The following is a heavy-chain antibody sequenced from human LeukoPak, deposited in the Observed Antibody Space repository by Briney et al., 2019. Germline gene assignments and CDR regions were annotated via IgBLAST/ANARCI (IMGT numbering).Heavy chain of an antibody. CDR2: IKAKIHGETI. J-gene: IGHJ4*02. CDR3: ARRSTI. D-gene: IGHD5-24*01. V-gene: IGHV3-15*01. Sequence: GGSLRLSCAASGITLSDFWFSWVRQAPGKGLEWVARIKAKIHGETIDYAAPVRGRFIISREDSRNTVYLQMNSLKFEDTGLYYCARRSTIWGRGTRVTVSS. CDR1: GITLSDFW.